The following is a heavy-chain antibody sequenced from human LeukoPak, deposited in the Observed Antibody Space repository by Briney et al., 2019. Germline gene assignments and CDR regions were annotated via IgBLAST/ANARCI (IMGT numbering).Heavy chain of an antibody. CDR2: IYYSGST. J-gene: IGHJ4*02. V-gene: IGHV4-59*08. Sequence: PSETLSLTCTVSGGSISSYYWSWIRQPPGKGLEWIGYIYYSGSTNYNPSLKSRVTISVDTSRNQFSLKLSSVTAADTAVYYCSSSSWYNNYFDYWGQGTLVTVSS. CDR3: SSSSWYNNYFDY. CDR1: GGSISSYY. D-gene: IGHD6-13*01.